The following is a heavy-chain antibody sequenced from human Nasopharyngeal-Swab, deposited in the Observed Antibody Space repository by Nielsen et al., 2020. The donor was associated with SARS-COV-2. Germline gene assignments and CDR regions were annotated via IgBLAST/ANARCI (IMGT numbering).Heavy chain of an antibody. Sequence: LSPTVAASGLTSISHAMSWVLQAPWNGPEGCPAISGCSCSTYYADSVKGRFTISRDNSKNTLYLQMNSLRAEDTAVYYCAKDGREQQLVPDFWYFDLWGRGTLVTVSS. CDR3: AKDGREQQLVPDFWYFDL. V-gene: IGHV3-23*01. J-gene: IGHJ2*01. D-gene: IGHD6-13*01. CDR1: GLTSISHA. CDR2: ISGCSCST.